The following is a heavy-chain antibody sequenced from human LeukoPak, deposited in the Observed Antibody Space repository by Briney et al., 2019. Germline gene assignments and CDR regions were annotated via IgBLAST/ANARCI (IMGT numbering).Heavy chain of an antibody. CDR1: GGSVSSGSYY. J-gene: IGHJ1*01. V-gene: IGHV4-39*01. CDR2: LYYSGST. D-gene: IGHD5-24*01. Sequence: SETLSLTCTVSGGSVSSGSYYWGWIRQPPGKGLEWIGSLYYSGSTYHNPSLKSRVTISVDTSKNQFSLKLTSVTAADTAVYYCARMRRDDYLYFQYWGQGTLVTVSS. CDR3: ARMRRDDYLYFQY.